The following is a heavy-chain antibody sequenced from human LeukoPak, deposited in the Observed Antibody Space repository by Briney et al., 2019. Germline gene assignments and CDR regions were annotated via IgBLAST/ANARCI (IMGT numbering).Heavy chain of an antibody. CDR3: VSFPGSSSSGDFDY. CDR1: GGSISSYY. D-gene: IGHD6-6*01. J-gene: IGHJ4*02. Sequence: SETLSLTCTVSGGSISSYYWSWIRQPPGKGPEWIGYIYYSGSTNYNPSLKSRVTISVDTSKNQFSLKLSSVTAADTAVYYCVSFPGSSSSGDFDYWGQGTLVTVSS. CDR2: IYYSGST. V-gene: IGHV4-59*12.